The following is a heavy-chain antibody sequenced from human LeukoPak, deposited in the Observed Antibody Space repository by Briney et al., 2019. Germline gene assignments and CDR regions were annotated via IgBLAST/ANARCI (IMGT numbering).Heavy chain of an antibody. CDR2: ISSSSSYT. V-gene: IGHV3-11*05. D-gene: IGHD2-2*02. CDR1: GFTFSDYY. Sequence: PGGSLRLSCAASGFTFSDYYMSWIRQGPGKELEWVSYISSSSSYTNYADSVKGRFTISRDNAKNSLYLQMNSLRAEDTAVYYCAREGYTGNFDYWGQGTLVTVYS. CDR3: AREGYTGNFDY. J-gene: IGHJ4*02.